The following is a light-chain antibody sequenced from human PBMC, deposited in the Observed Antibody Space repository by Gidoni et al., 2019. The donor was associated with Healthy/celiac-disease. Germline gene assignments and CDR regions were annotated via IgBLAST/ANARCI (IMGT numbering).Light chain of an antibody. Sequence: DIAITQSPDSLAVSLGERATINCKSSQSVLYSSNNKNYLAWYQQKPGQPPKLLIYWASTRESGVPDRFSGSGSGTDFTLTISSLQAEDVAVYYCQQYYSTPPWTFGQGTKVEIK. V-gene: IGKV4-1*01. CDR3: QQYYSTPPWT. CDR2: WAS. J-gene: IGKJ1*01. CDR1: QSVLYSSNNKNY.